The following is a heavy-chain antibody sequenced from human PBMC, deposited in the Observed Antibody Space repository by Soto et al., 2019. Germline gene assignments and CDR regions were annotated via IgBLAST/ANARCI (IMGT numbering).Heavy chain of an antibody. CDR2: IRTKAKNYAT. CDR1: GFTFSGFT. CDR3: TSPSDGRDDYDWYFGL. Sequence: EVQLVESGGGLVQPGGCLKLSCGASGFTFSGFTMHWVRQASGKGLEWVGRIRTKAKNYATQYSPSVSGMFTISRDDSRNTAYRQMNSLEDEDMAVYYCTSPSDGRDDYDWYFGLWGRGTLVTVSS. D-gene: IGHD3-16*01. V-gene: IGHV3-73*02. J-gene: IGHJ2*01.